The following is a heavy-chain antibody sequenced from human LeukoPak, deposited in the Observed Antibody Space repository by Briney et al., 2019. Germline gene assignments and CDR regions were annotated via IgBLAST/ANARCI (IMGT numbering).Heavy chain of an antibody. V-gene: IGHV3-23*01. CDR1: GFTFSSYA. CDR3: AKDMGLGEYYDSSGYYFDY. J-gene: IGHJ4*02. CDR2: ISGSGGST. Sequence: PGGSLRLSCAASGFTFSSYAMSWVRQAPGKGLEWVSAISGSGGSTYYADSVKGRFTISRDNSKNSLYLQMNSLRAEDTALYYCAKDMGLGEYYDSSGYYFDYWGQGTLVTVSS. D-gene: IGHD3-22*01.